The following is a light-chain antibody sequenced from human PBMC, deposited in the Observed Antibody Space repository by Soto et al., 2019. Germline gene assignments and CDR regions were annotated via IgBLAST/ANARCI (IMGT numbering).Light chain of an antibody. CDR3: QQYDNVPLT. Sequence: DIQMTQSPSTVSAAVGDRVTITCRASQSVGNWLAWYQHKPGKAPKLLIYDASSLETGVPSRFGGSGSGTDFTFTISSLQPEDIATYYCQQYDNVPLTFGGGTKVDIK. V-gene: IGKV1-33*01. CDR1: QSVGNW. J-gene: IGKJ4*01. CDR2: DAS.